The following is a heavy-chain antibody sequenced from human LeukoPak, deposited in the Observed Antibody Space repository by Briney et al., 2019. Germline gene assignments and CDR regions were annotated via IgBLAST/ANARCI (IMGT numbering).Heavy chain of an antibody. V-gene: IGHV4-39*01. CDR3: ARWVATPRGHFDY. J-gene: IGHJ4*02. D-gene: IGHD5-12*01. CDR2: IYYSGST. CDR1: GGSISSGDYY. Sequence: SETLSLTCTVSGGSISSGDYYWGWIRQPPGKGLEWIGNIYYSGSTFYNPSLKSRVTISVDTSKNQFSLKLNSVSVADTAVYYCARWVATPRGHFDYWGREPWSPSPQ.